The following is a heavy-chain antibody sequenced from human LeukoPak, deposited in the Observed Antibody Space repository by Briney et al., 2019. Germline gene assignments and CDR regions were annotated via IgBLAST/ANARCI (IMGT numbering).Heavy chain of an antibody. Sequence: GGSLKLSCAASGFTFTSIAMGWFRRAPGRGLGWFSAISGSGGSTYYADSVKGRFTISRDNSKNTLYLQMNSLRAEDTAVYYCAKEPIAAAGNNWFDPWGQGTLVTVSS. CDR3: AKEPIAAAGNNWFDP. CDR1: GFTFTSIA. CDR2: ISGSGGST. V-gene: IGHV3-23*01. J-gene: IGHJ5*02. D-gene: IGHD6-13*01.